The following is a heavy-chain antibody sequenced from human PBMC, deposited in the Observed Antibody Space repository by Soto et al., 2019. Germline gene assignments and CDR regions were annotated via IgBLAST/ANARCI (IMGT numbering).Heavy chain of an antibody. CDR1: GGSVSSGSYY. J-gene: IGHJ4*02. CDR3: ASFSPRGYFDWPPTGYYFDY. D-gene: IGHD3-9*01. CDR2: IYYSGST. V-gene: IGHV4-61*01. Sequence: SETLSLTCTVSGGSVSSGSYYWSWIRQPPGKGLEWIGYIYYSGSTNYNPSLKSRVTISVDTSKNQFSLKLSSVTAADTAVYYCASFSPRGYFDWPPTGYYFDYWGQGTLVTVSS.